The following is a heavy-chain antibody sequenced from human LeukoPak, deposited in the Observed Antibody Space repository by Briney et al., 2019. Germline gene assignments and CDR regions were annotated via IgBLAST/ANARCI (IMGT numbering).Heavy chain of an antibody. CDR2: ISAYNGNT. Sequence: GASVKVSCKASGYTFTSYGISWVRQAPGQGLEWMGWISAYNGNTNYAQKLQGRVTMTTDTSTSTAYMELRSLRSDDTAVYYCARAIAVAGTLYFDYWGQGTLVTVSS. V-gene: IGHV1-18*04. CDR1: GYTFTSYG. J-gene: IGHJ4*02. D-gene: IGHD6-19*01. CDR3: ARAIAVAGTLYFDY.